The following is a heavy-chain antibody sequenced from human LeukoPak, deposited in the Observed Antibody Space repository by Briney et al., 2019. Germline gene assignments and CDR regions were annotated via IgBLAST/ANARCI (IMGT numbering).Heavy chain of an antibody. J-gene: IGHJ3*02. CDR3: ARGGGPHDYGDYDDAFDI. CDR2: ISAYNGNT. D-gene: IGHD4-17*01. V-gene: IGHV1-18*01. Sequence: GASVKVSCKASGYTFTSYGISWVRQAPGQGLEWMGWISAYNGNTNYAQKLQGRVTMTTDTSTSTASMELRSLRSDDTAVYYCARGGGPHDYGDYDDAFDIWGQGTMVTVSS. CDR1: GYTFTSYG.